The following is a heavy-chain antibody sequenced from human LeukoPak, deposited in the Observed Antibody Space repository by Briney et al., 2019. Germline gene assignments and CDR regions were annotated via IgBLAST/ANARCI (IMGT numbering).Heavy chain of an antibody. CDR1: GFTFSSNA. Sequence: GGSLRLSCAASGFTFSSNAMSWVRQAPGKGLEWVSLIYSGDSTYYADSVKGRFTISRDGAKNSLYLQMNNLRVEGTAMYYCARSSGTYDWFDPWGQGTLVTVSS. J-gene: IGHJ5*02. D-gene: IGHD1-26*01. CDR2: IYSGDST. V-gene: IGHV3-66*01. CDR3: ARSSGTYDWFDP.